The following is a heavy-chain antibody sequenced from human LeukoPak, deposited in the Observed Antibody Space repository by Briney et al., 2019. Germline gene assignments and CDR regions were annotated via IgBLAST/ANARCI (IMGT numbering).Heavy chain of an antibody. CDR3: AKPREGFYSSSSRVDAFDI. CDR1: GFTFSSYG. D-gene: IGHD6-13*01. J-gene: IGHJ3*02. Sequence: GESLRLSCAASGFTFSSYGMHWVRQAPGKGLEWVAFIRYDGSNKYYADSVKGRFTISRDNSKNTLYLQMNSLRAEDTAVYYCAKPREGFYSSSSRVDAFDIWGQGTMVTVSS. V-gene: IGHV3-30*02. CDR2: IRYDGSNK.